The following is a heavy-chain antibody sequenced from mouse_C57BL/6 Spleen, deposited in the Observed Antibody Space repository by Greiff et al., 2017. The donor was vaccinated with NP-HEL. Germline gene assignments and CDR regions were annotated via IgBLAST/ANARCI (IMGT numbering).Heavy chain of an antibody. CDR3: ARPRSGDYAMDY. D-gene: IGHD4-1*01. V-gene: IGHV1-80*01. J-gene: IGHJ4*01. CDR2: IYPGDGDT. Sequence: QVQLKESGAELVKPGASVKISCKASGYAFSSYWMNWVKQRPGKGLEWIGQIYPGDGDTNYNGKFKGKATLTADKSSSTAYMQLSSLTSEDSAVYFCARPRSGDYAMDYWGQGTSVTVSS. CDR1: GYAFSSYW.